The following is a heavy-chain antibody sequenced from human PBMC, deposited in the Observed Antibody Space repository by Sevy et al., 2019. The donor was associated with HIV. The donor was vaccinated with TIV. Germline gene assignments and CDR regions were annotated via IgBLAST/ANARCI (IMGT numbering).Heavy chain of an antibody. CDR1: GYTLTELS. D-gene: IGHD2-2*01. V-gene: IGHV1-24*01. CDR2: FDPEDGET. CDR3: ATDCSSTSCYRGRWFDP. J-gene: IGHJ5*02. Sequence: ASVKVSCKVSGYTLTELSMHWVRQAPGKGLEWMGGFDPEDGETIYAQKFQGRVTMTEDTSTDTAYMELSSLRSEDTAVSYCATDCSSTSCYRGRWFDPWGQGTLVTVSS.